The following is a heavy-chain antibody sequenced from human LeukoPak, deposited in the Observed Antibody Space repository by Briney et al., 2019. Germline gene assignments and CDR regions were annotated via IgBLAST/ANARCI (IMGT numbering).Heavy chain of an antibody. CDR3: ARDYGSGWYDGAFDT. J-gene: IGHJ3*02. CDR2: ISSSSSYI. V-gene: IGHV3-21*01. CDR1: GFTFSSYS. D-gene: IGHD6-19*01. Sequence: GGSLRLSCAASGFTFSSYSMNWVRQAPGKGLEWVSSISSSSSYIYYADSVKGRFTISRDNAKNSLYLQMNSLRAEDTAVYYCARDYGSGWYDGAFDTWGQGTMVTVSS.